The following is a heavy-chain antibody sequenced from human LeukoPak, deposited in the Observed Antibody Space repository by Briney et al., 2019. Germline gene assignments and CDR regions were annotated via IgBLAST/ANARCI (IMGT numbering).Heavy chain of an antibody. J-gene: IGHJ4*02. Sequence: ASVTVSCTASGYTFTSYGISWVRQAPGQGLEWMGWISAYNGNTNYAQKLQGRVTMTTDTSTSTAYMELRSLRSDDTAVYYCARSAGYCSGGSCWFDYWGQGTLVTVPS. V-gene: IGHV1-18*01. CDR1: GYTFTSYG. D-gene: IGHD2-15*01. CDR3: ARSAGYCSGGSCWFDY. CDR2: ISAYNGNT.